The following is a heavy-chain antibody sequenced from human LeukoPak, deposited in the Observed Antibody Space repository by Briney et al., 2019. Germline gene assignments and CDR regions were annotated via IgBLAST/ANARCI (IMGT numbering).Heavy chain of an antibody. J-gene: IGHJ4*02. CDR2: IYHSGST. D-gene: IGHD6-13*01. CDR1: GGSISNNNW. Sequence: PSGTLSLTCAVSGGSISNNNWWNWVRQPPGKGLEWIGEIYHSGSTNYNPSLKSRVTISVDKSNNQFSLKLNSVTAADTAVYYCARGLGTAAGTNFWGQGTLVTVSS. V-gene: IGHV4-4*02. CDR3: ARGLGTAAGTNF.